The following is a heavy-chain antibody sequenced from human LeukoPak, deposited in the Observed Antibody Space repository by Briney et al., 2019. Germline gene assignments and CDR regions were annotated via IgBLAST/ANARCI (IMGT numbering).Heavy chain of an antibody. D-gene: IGHD6-19*01. CDR3: AKDKGRITIAVPKDAFDI. V-gene: IGHV3-23*01. J-gene: IGHJ3*02. CDR2: IKGSGRST. Sequence: PTGGSLRLSCAASGFTFSDHYMSWIRQAPGKGLEWVSAIKGSGRSTYYADAVRGRFTISRDNSKNTLYLQMNSLRAEDTAIYYCAKDKGRITIAVPKDAFDIWGPGTMVTVSS. CDR1: GFTFSDHY.